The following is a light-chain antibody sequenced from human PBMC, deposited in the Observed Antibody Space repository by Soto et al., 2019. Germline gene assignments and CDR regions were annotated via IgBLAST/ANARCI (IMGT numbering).Light chain of an antibody. V-gene: IGKV1-6*01. CDR1: QGIRND. CDR3: LQKYYFSGT. CDR2: DAS. Sequence: AIQMTQSPSPLSASVGDRVTITCRASQGIRNDLAWFQQKPGNAPKLLIYDASNLRSGIPAKFSGSGSGTDFTITSSSLQPEDFAACCCLQKYYFSGTVGTGTKVD. J-gene: IGKJ3*01.